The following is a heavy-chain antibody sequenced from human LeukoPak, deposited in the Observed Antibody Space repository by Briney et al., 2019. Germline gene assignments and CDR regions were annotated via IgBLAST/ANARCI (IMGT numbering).Heavy chain of an antibody. CDR2: ISSSSSYI. D-gene: IGHD6-19*01. J-gene: IGHJ4*02. CDR1: GFTFSSYS. Sequence: GGSLRLSCAASGFTFSSYSMNWVRQAPGKGLEWVSSISSSSSYIYYADSVKGRFTISRDSAKNSLYLQMNSLRAEDTAVYYCARDQAVASVYREDSWGQGTLVTVSS. CDR3: ARDQAVASVYREDS. V-gene: IGHV3-21*01.